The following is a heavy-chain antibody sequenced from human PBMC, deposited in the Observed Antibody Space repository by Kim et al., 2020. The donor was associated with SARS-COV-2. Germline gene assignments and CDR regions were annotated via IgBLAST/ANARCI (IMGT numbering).Heavy chain of an antibody. Sequence: SETLSLTCAVSGGSISSSNWWSWVRQPPGKGLEWIGEIYHSGSTNYNPSLKSRVTISVDKSKNQFSLKLSSVTAADTAVYYCARDRTPVAAAGTGGNWFDPWGQGTLVTVSS. V-gene: IGHV4-4*02. D-gene: IGHD6-13*01. J-gene: IGHJ5*02. CDR3: ARDRTPVAAAGTGGNWFDP. CDR2: IYHSGST. CDR1: GGSISSSNW.